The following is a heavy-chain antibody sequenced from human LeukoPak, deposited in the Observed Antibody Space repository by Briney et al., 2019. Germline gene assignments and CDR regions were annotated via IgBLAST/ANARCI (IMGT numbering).Heavy chain of an antibody. V-gene: IGHV3-11*04. CDR2: ISISGTTT. Sequence: GGSLRLSCAASGLTFSDYYMTWIRQTPGKGLEWVSYISISGTTTFYVDSVKGRFTISRDNAKNSPYLQMNSLRVDDTAVYYCASTNSLDNWGQGTLVTVSS. J-gene: IGHJ4*02. CDR3: ASTNSLDN. CDR1: GLTFSDYY. D-gene: IGHD2-8*01.